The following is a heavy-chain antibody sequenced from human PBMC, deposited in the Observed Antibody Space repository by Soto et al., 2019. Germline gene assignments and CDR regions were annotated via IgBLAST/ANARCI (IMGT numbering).Heavy chain of an antibody. CDR2: ISYDGSNK. CDR3: AKDGGSYSIVKERRDNTHLVY. J-gene: IGHJ4*02. D-gene: IGHD1-26*01. CDR1: GFTFSSYG. V-gene: IGHV3-30*18. Sequence: GGSLRLSCAASGFTFSSYGMHWVRQAPGKGLEWVAVISYDGSNKYYADSVKGRFTISRDNSKNTLYLQMNSLRAEDTAVYYCAKDGGSYSIVKERRDNTHLVYWGTGPLVSVSS.